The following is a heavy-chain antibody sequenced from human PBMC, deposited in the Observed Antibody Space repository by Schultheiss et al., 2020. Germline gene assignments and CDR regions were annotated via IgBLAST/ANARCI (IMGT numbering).Heavy chain of an antibody. D-gene: IGHD6-13*01. CDR1: GFTFSSYD. J-gene: IGHJ5*02. Sequence: ESLKISCAASGFTFSSYDMHWVRQATGKGLEWVSAIGTAGDTYYPGSVKGRFTISRENAKNSLYLQMNSLRAGDTAVYYCAREQVAAAAAYNWFDPWGQGTLVNGYS. CDR2: IGTAGDT. V-gene: IGHV3-13*01. CDR3: AREQVAAAAAYNWFDP.